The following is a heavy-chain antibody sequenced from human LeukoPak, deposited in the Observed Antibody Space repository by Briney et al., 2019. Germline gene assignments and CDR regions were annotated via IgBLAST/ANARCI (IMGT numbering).Heavy chain of an antibody. Sequence: PGGSLRLSCAASGFIFKRSWMTWVRQAPGKGLEWVAVISYDGSNKYYADSVKGRFTISRDNSKNTLYLQMNSLRAEDTAVYYCARAPDYYYMDVWGKGTTVTVSS. V-gene: IGHV3-30*03. CDR3: ARAPDYYYMDV. J-gene: IGHJ6*03. CDR2: ISYDGSNK. CDR1: GFIFKRSW.